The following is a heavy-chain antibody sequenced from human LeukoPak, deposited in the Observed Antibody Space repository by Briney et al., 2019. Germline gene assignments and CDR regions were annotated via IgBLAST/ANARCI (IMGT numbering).Heavy chain of an antibody. CDR1: GGSITSYTHY. CDR3: VSNSSSSPWFDP. J-gene: IGHJ5*02. V-gene: IGHV4-39*02. CDR2: VYYTGGT. D-gene: IGHD6-6*01. Sequence: SETLSLTCTVSGGSITSYTHYWGWIRQPPGKGLEWIATVYYTGGTYYNPSLKSRVTISIDTSRNHFSLKLTSVIAADTAMYYCVSNSSSSPWFDPRGQGTLVTVSS.